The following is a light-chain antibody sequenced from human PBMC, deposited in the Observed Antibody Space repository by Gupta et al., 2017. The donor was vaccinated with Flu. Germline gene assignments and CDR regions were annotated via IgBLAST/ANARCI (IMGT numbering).Light chain of an antibody. CDR1: HGVGNF. CDR2: DAS. Sequence: EIVLTQSPATLSSSPGERATLSCRASHGVGNFLAWYQQKPGQSPRLLIYDASKRATGTPGRFSGSGSGTDFTLTISCLEPEDFAIYYCHQRSHCPDTFGGGTKLDIK. V-gene: IGKV3-11*01. J-gene: IGKJ4*01. CDR3: HQRSHCPDT.